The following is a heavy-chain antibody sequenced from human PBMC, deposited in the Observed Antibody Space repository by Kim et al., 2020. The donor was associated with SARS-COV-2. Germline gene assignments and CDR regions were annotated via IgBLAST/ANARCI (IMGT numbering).Heavy chain of an antibody. CDR1: GGTFSSYA. D-gene: IGHD3-9*01. V-gene: IGHV1-69*13. CDR2: IIPIFGTA. CDR3: ARKGWANYDILTVGYNGMDV. J-gene: IGHJ6*02. Sequence: SVKVSCKASGGTFSSYAISWVRQAPGQGLEWMGGIIPIFGTANYAQKFQGRVTITADESTSTAYMELSSLRSEDTAVYYCARKGWANYDILTVGYNGMDVWGQGTTVTVSS.